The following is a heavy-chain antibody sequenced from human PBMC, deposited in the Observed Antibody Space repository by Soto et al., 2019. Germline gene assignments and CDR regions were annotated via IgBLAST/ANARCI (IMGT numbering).Heavy chain of an antibody. V-gene: IGHV4-4*07. D-gene: IGHD4-4*01. J-gene: IGHJ6*02. Sequence: SETLSLTCTVSGGSISSYYWSWIRQPAGKGLEWIGRIYTSGSTNYNPSLKSRVTMSVDNSKNTLYLQMNSLRAEDTAVYYCVRQAKLTTVTANVGYYYGLDVWGQGTTVTVSS. CDR1: GGSISSYY. CDR2: IYTSGST. CDR3: VRQAKLTTVTANVGYYYGLDV.